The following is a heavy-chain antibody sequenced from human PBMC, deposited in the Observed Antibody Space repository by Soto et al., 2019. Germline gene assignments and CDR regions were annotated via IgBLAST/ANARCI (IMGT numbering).Heavy chain of an antibody. D-gene: IGHD6-6*01. Sequence: QVQLVQSGAEVKKPGASVKVSCKASGYTFTGYYMHWVRQAPGQGLEWMGWINPNSGGTNYAQKFQGWVTMTRDTSISTAYMELGRLRSDDTAVYYCAREKIAARLPHSPCGMDVWGKGTTVTVSS. J-gene: IGHJ6*03. V-gene: IGHV1-2*04. CDR2: INPNSGGT. CDR3: AREKIAARLPHSPCGMDV. CDR1: GYTFTGYY.